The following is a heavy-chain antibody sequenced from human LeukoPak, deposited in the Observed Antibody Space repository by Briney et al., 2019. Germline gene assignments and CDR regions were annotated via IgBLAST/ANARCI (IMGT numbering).Heavy chain of an antibody. Sequence: ASVKVSCKAFGYTFTSYAISWVRQAPGQGLEWMGWISAYNGDSRFAQKFQGRVPMTTDTSTSTAYMEVRSLRSDDTAVYYCARLLLCSGGTCYSVGFDYWGQGTLVTVSS. J-gene: IGHJ4*02. D-gene: IGHD2-15*01. V-gene: IGHV1-18*01. CDR3: ARLLLCSGGTCYSVGFDY. CDR2: ISAYNGDS. CDR1: GYTFTSYA.